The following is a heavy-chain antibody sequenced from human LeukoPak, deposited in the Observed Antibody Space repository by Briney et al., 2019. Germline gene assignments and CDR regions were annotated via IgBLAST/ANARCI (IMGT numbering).Heavy chain of an antibody. Sequence: GGSLRLSCAASGFTFSDYYMSWIRQAPGKGLEWVSYISSSGSTIYYADSVKGRFTISRDNAKNSLYLQMNSLRAEDTAVYYCARENYDFWSGYPDHFDYWGQGTLVTVSS. CDR3: ARENYDFWSGYPDHFDY. CDR1: GFTFSDYY. V-gene: IGHV3-11*04. D-gene: IGHD3-3*01. CDR2: ISSSGSTI. J-gene: IGHJ4*02.